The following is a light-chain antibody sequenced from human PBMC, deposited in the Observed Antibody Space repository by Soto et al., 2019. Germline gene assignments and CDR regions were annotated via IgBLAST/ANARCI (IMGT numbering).Light chain of an antibody. J-gene: IGKJ1*01. V-gene: IGKV1-5*01. Sequence: DIQMTQSPSTLSASVGDRVTITCRASQSISSWLAWYQQKPGKAPKLLIYAASSLESGVPSRFSGSGSGTEFTLTISSLQPDDSASYYCQQYNSYSKTFGQGTKVEIK. CDR3: QQYNSYSKT. CDR2: AAS. CDR1: QSISSW.